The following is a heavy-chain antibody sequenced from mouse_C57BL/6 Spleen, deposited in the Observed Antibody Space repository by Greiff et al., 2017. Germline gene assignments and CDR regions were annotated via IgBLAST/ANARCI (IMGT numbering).Heavy chain of an antibody. CDR2: IDPEDGDT. D-gene: IGHD1-1*01. Sequence: EVQLQQSGAELVRPGASVKLSCTASGFNIKDYYMHWVKQRPEQGLEWIGRIDPEDGDTEYAPKFQGKATMTADTSSNTAYLQLSSLTSEDTAVYYGTTSITTVVARNFDVCGTGTTLTVSS. J-gene: IGHJ1*03. V-gene: IGHV14-1*01. CDR3: TTSITTVVARNFDV. CDR1: GFNIKDYY.